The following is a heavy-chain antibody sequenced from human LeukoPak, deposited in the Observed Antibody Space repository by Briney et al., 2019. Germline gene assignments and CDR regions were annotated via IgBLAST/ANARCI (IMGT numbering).Heavy chain of an antibody. CDR2: INPNSGGT. CDR1: GYTFTGYY. CDR3: ARDRDGYNYAFDI. D-gene: IGHD5-24*01. Sequence: GASVKVSCKASGYTFTGYYMHWVRQAPGQGLECMGWINPNSGGTNYAQKFQGRVTMTRDTSISTAYMELSRLRSDDTAVYYCARDRDGYNYAFDIWGQGTMVTVSS. J-gene: IGHJ3*02. V-gene: IGHV1-2*02.